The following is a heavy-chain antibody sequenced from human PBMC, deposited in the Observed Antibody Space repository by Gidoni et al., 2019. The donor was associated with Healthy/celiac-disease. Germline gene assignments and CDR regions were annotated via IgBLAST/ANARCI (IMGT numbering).Heavy chain of an antibody. V-gene: IGHV3-21*01. CDR1: GFTFSSYS. D-gene: IGHD6-19*01. Sequence: VQLVESGGGLVKPGGSLRLSCAASGFTFSSYSMNWVRQAPGKGLEWVSSISSSSSYIYYADSVKGRFTISRDNAKNSLYLQMNSLRAEDTAVYYCARETFSGGKIDYWGQGTLVTVSS. CDR3: ARETFSGGKIDY. CDR2: ISSSSSYI. J-gene: IGHJ4*02.